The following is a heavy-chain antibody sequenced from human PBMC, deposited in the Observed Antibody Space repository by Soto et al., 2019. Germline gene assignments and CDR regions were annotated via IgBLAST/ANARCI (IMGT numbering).Heavy chain of an antibody. J-gene: IGHJ4*02. CDR3: ARSLYGGNYYFDY. CDR1: GLSLSTTGMR. Sequence: SGPTLVNPTQPLTLTGAFSGLSLSTTGMRVSWIRQPPGKALEWLARIDWDDDKFYSTSLKTRLTISKDTSKNQVVLTMINMDPVDTATYYCARSLYGGNYYFDYWGQGTLVTVSS. D-gene: IGHD2-21*02. V-gene: IGHV2-70*04. CDR2: IDWDDDK.